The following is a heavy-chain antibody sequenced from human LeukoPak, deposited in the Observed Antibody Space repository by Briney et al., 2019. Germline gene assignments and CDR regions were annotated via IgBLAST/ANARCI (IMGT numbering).Heavy chain of an antibody. Sequence: ASVKVSSTASGYTFTSYGISWVRQAPGQGLEWLGWVHPDNGNTYYAQRFRGRVTMSRDTSTTTAYMELSGLRSNDPAVFFCATGPRNDPWGQGTLVTVSA. V-gene: IGHV1-18*01. CDR1: GYTFTSYG. D-gene: IGHD1-14*01. J-gene: IGHJ5*02. CDR2: VHPDNGNT. CDR3: ATGPRNDP.